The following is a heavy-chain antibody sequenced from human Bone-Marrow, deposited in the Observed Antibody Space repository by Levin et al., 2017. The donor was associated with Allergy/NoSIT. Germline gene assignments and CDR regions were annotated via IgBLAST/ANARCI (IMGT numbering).Heavy chain of an antibody. CDR2: ISGNGGST. CDR1: GFTFRSYT. V-gene: IGHV3-23*01. J-gene: IGHJ4*02. CDR3: TKRPQAAFFSGWYDGFES. Sequence: GGSLRLSCAASGFTFRSYTMSWVRQAPGKGLEWVSAISGNGGSTYYADSVEGRFTISRDNSKNRLYLQMDGLRAEDTAVYFCTKRPQAAFFSGWYDGFESWGQGTLVSVSS. D-gene: IGHD6-19*01.